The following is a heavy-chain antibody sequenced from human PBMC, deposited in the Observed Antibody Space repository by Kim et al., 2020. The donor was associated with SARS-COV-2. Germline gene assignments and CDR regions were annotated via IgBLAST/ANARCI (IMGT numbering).Heavy chain of an antibody. CDR2: IWYDGSNK. J-gene: IGHJ4*02. CDR3: AKERGWWELLYFDY. CDR1: GFTFSSYG. D-gene: IGHD1-26*01. V-gene: IGHV3-33*06. Sequence: GGSLRLSCAASGFTFSSYGMHWVRQAPGKGLEWVAVIWYDGSNKYYADSVKGRFTISRDNSKNTLYLQMNSLRAEDTAVYYCAKERGWWELLYFDYWGQGTLVTVSS.